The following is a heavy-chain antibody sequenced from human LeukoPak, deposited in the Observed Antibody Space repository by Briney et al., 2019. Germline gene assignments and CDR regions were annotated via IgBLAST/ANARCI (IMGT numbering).Heavy chain of an antibody. J-gene: IGHJ4*02. V-gene: IGHV1-69*05. CDR1: GYTFTGYY. D-gene: IGHD6-13*01. CDR3: TIAAAGTWPFDY. CDR2: IIPIFGTA. Sequence: SVKVSCKASGYTFTGYYMHWVRQAPGQGLEWMGRIIPIFGTANYAQKFQGRVTITTDESASTAYMELSSLRSEDTAVYYCTIAAAGTWPFDYWGQGTLVTVSS.